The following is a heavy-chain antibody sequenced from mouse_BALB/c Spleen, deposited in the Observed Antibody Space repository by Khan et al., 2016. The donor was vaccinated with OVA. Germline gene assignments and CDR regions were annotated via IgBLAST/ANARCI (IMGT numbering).Heavy chain of an antibody. CDR3: ASHLTVSFAY. J-gene: IGHJ3*01. CDR1: GFTFSAYS. Sequence: EVMLVESGGDLMKPGGSLKLSCAASGFTFSAYSMSWVRQTPDKNLEWVATVSSGGDYTYYPDSVKGRFTISRDNAKNTLYLQMSSLKSEDTAMYYCASHLTVSFAYWGQGTLVTVSA. D-gene: IGHD4-1*01. V-gene: IGHV5-6*01. CDR2: VSSGGDYT.